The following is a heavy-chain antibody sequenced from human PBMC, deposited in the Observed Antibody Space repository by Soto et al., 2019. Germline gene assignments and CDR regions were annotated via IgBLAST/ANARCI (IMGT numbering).Heavy chain of an antibody. CDR3: KRTSGSYWWEFDY. J-gene: IGHJ4*02. CDR2: ISSSGNYA. CDR1: GFTFSDYY. Sequence: QVQLVESGGGLVKPAGSLRLSCAASGFTFSDYYMSWIRQAPGKGLEWISYISSSGNYADYADSMKGRFSISRDNAKNSPYLQVHSLRAEDTAVYYCKRTSGSYWWEFDYWGQGTLVTVSS. D-gene: IGHD3-10*01. V-gene: IGHV3-11*06.